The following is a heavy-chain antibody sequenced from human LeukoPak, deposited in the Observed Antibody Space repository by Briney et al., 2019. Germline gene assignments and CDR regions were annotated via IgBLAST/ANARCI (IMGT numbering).Heavy chain of an antibody. CDR1: GGPISSYY. J-gene: IGHJ3*02. Sequence: SETLSLTCTVSGGPISSYYWSWIRQPAGKGLEWIGRIYTSGSTNYNPSPKSRVTMSVDTSKNQFSLKLSSVTAADTAVYYCATWIAAAGYYAFDIWGQGTMVTVSS. D-gene: IGHD6-13*01. V-gene: IGHV4-4*07. CDR2: IYTSGST. CDR3: ATWIAAAGYYAFDI.